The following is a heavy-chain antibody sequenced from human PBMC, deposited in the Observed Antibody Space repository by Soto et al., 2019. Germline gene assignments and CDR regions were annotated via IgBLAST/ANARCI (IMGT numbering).Heavy chain of an antibody. D-gene: IGHD3-10*01. CDR1: GFTFSSYG. Sequence: QVQLVESGGGVVQPGRSLRLSCAASGFTFSSYGMHWVRQAPGKGLEWVAVISYDGRNKYYADSVKGRFTISRDNSKNTLYLQMNSLRAEDTAVYYCAKGRYYYYGSGSYRYYYYMDVWGKGTTVTVSS. V-gene: IGHV3-30*18. CDR3: AKGRYYYYGSGSYRYYYYMDV. CDR2: ISYDGRNK. J-gene: IGHJ6*03.